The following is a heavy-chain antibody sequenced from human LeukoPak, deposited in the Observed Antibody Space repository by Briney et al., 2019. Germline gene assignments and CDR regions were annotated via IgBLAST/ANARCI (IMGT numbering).Heavy chain of an antibody. J-gene: IGHJ4*02. V-gene: IGHV3-7*01. CDR2: IKQDGGEK. Sequence: ETLSLTCTVSGYSISSGYYWGWVRQAPGKGLEWVANIKQDGGEKYYVESVKGRFTISRDNAKNSLYLQMNSLRDEDTAVYYCARERKSGWLERTFNFDYWGQGILVTVSS. D-gene: IGHD1-1*01. CDR1: GYSISSGYY. CDR3: ARERKSGWLERTFNFDY.